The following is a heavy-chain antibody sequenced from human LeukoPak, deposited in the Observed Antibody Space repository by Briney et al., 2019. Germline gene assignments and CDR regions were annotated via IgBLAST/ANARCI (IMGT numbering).Heavy chain of an antibody. CDR3: ARGGISRGYADY. J-gene: IGHJ4*02. CDR1: GGSISSSSYY. D-gene: IGHD1-1*01. V-gene: IGHV4-31*03. CDR2: IYYSGIT. Sequence: SETLSLTCTVSGGSISSSSYYWGWIRQPPGKGLEWIGYIYYSGITYYNPSLKSRVTISVDTSKNQFSLKLSSVTAADTAVYYCARGGISRGYADYWGQGTLVTVSS.